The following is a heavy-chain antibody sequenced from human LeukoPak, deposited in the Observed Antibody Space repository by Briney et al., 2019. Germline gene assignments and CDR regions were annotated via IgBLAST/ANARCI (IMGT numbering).Heavy chain of an antibody. J-gene: IGHJ3*02. Sequence: PGGSLRLSCAASGFTFSSYAMSWVRQAPGKGLEWVSAISGSGGSTYYADSVKGRFTISRDNSKNTLYLHMNSLRAEDTAVYYCAKGGFCSGGSCYSNAFDIWGRGTLVTVSS. CDR1: GFTFSSYA. CDR2: ISGSGGST. D-gene: IGHD2-15*01. CDR3: AKGGFCSGGSCYSNAFDI. V-gene: IGHV3-23*01.